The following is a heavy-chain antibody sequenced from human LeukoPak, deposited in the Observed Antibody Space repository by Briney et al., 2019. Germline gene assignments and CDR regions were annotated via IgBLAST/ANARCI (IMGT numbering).Heavy chain of an antibody. Sequence: GGSLRLFCAAWDFTFRNYWVSGVRQAPGKGREGVGNLKQEGREIYYLDSVKGGFTISRDNAKKSLYLQMNSLRAEDTAVYYCATIEAVRFHYWGQGTLVTVSS. CDR2: LKQEGREI. D-gene: IGHD4-17*01. CDR3: ATIEAVRFHY. J-gene: IGHJ4*02. V-gene: IGHV3-7*01. CDR1: DFTFRNYW.